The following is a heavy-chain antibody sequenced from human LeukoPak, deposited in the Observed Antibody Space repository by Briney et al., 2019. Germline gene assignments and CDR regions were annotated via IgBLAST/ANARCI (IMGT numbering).Heavy chain of an antibody. D-gene: IGHD3-10*01. CDR3: ARDFGELLQGLYYYYYMDV. CDR2: IRYDGSNK. CDR1: GFTFSSYG. J-gene: IGHJ6*03. V-gene: IGHV3-30*02. Sequence: GGSLRLSCAASGFTFSSYGMHWVRQAPGKGLEWVAFIRYDGSNKYYADSVKGRFTISRDNSKNTLYLQMNSLRAEDTAVYYCARDFGELLQGLYYYYYMDVWGKGTTVTISS.